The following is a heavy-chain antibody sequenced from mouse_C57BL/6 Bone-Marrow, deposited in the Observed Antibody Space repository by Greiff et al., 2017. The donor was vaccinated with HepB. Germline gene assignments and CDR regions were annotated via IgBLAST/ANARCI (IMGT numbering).Heavy chain of an antibody. CDR3: ARPMSRAWCAY. J-gene: IGHJ3*01. Sequence: DVQLVESGGGLVKPGGSLKLSCAASGFTFSDYGMHWVRQAPEKGLEWVAYISSGSSTIYYADTVKGRFTISRDNAKNTLFLQMTSLRSEDTAMYYCARPMSRAWCAYWGEGALVTVSA. CDR1: GFTFSDYG. D-gene: IGHD2-3*01. V-gene: IGHV5-17*01. CDR2: ISSGSSTI.